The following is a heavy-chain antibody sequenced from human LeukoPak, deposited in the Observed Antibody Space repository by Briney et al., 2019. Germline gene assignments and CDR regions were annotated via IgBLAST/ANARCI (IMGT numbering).Heavy chain of an antibody. CDR3: ARRAHSDFWSGYFYFDY. J-gene: IGHJ4*02. CDR1: GFTFSSYS. CDR2: ISSSSSTI. V-gene: IGHV3-48*01. Sequence: GGSLRLSCAASGFTFSSYSMDWVRQAPGKGLEWVSYISSSSSTIYYADSVKGRFTISRDNAKNSLYLQMNSLRAEDTAVYYCARRAHSDFWSGYFYFDYWGQGTLVTVSS. D-gene: IGHD3-3*01.